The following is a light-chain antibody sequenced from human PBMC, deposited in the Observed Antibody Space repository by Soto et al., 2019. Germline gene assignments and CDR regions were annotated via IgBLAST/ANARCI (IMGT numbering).Light chain of an antibody. CDR2: GAS. V-gene: IGKV3-20*01. CDR1: QSVSSSY. J-gene: IGKJ4*01. Sequence: EIVLTQSPGTLSLSPGERDTLSCRASQSVSSSYLAWYQQKPGQAPRILIYGASSRATGIPDRFSGSGSGTDFTLTISRLEPEDFAVYYCHQYYSSPLTCGGGTKVAIK. CDR3: HQYYSSPLT.